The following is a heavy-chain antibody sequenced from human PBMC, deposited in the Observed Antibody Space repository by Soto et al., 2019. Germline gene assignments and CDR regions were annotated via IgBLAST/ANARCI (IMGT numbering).Heavy chain of an antibody. CDR2: IVVGSGNT. D-gene: IGHD3-22*01. CDR3: AAGYYYDSSGYWGVFDNFDY. Sequence: GXSVKVSCKASGFTFTSSAVQWVRQARGQRLEWIGWIVVGSGNTNYAQKFQERVTITRDMSTSTAYMELSSLRSEDTAVYYCAAGYYYDSSGYWGVFDNFDYWGQGTLVTVSS. V-gene: IGHV1-58*01. J-gene: IGHJ4*02. CDR1: GFTFTSSA.